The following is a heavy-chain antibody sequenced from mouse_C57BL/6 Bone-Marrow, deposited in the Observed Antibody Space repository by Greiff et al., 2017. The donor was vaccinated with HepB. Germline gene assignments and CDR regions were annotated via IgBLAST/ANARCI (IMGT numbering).Heavy chain of an antibody. V-gene: IGHV1-7*01. CDR3: ARTDGYYLAWFAY. CDR2: INPSSGYT. Sequence: QVQLQQPGAELVKPGASVKLSCKASGYTFTSYWMHWVKQRPGQGLEWIGYINPSSGYTKYNQKFKDKATLTADKSSSTAYMQLSSLTYEDSAVYYCARTDGYYLAWFAYWGQGTLVTVSA. CDR1: GYTFTSYW. J-gene: IGHJ3*01. D-gene: IGHD2-3*01.